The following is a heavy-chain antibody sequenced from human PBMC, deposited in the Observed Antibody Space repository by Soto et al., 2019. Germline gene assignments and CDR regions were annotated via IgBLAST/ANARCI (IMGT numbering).Heavy chain of an antibody. D-gene: IGHD3-10*01. CDR3: ARPLLWFGELTYYFDY. V-gene: IGHV5-51*01. CDR1: GYSFTSYW. CDR2: IYPGDSDT. Sequence: GESLKISCKGSGYSFTSYWIGWVRQMPGKGLEWMGIIYPGDSDTRYSPSFQGQVTISADKSISTAYLQWSSLKASDTAMYYCARPLLWFGELTYYFDYWGQGTLVTVSS. J-gene: IGHJ4*02.